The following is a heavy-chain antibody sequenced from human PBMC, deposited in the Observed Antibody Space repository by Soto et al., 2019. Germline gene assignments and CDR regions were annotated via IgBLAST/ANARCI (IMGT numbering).Heavy chain of an antibody. CDR2: ITNSGVIT. D-gene: IGHD2-2*01. CDR1: GFTFSNYA. Sequence: GGSLRLSCAASGFTFSNYAMSWVRQAPGKGLEWVSTITNSGVITYYADSVKGRFTISRDNPKNTLYLQMNSLRAEDTALYFCANYYCSSTSCRSFDYWGQGTLVTVSS. V-gene: IGHV3-23*01. CDR3: ANYYCSSTSCRSFDY. J-gene: IGHJ4*02.